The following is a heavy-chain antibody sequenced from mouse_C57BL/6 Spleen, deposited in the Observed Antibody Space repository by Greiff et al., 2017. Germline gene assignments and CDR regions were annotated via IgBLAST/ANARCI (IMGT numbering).Heavy chain of an antibody. Sequence: QVQLQQSGAELARPGASVKLSCKASGYTFPSYGISWVKQRTGQGLEWIGEIYPRSGNTYYNEKFKGKATLTADKSSSTAYMELRSLTSEDSSVYFCARSLITTVGDYAMDYWGQGTSVTVSS. D-gene: IGHD1-1*01. CDR2: IYPRSGNT. CDR3: ARSLITTVGDYAMDY. J-gene: IGHJ4*01. CDR1: GYTFPSYG. V-gene: IGHV1-81*01.